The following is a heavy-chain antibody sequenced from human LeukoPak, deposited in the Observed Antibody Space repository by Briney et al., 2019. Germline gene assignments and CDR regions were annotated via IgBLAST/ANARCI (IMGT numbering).Heavy chain of an antibody. D-gene: IGHD6-19*01. J-gene: IGHJ4*02. CDR1: GGSFSGYY. CDR3: AREQSGTRGWYTVDY. CDR2: INHSGST. V-gene: IGHV4-34*01. Sequence: SETLSLTCAVYGGSFSGYYWSWIRQPPGKGLEWIGEINHSGSTNYNPSPKSRVTISVDTSKNQFSLKLSSVTAADTAVYYCAREQSGTRGWYTVDYWGQGTLVTVSS.